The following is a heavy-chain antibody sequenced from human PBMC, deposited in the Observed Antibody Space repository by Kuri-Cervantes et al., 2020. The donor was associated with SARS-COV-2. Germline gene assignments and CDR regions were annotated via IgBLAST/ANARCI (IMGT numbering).Heavy chain of an antibody. CDR3: VRAGPGLSWDY. V-gene: IGHV3-30*03. CDR2: ISYDGSNK. D-gene: IGHD6-13*01. J-gene: IGHJ4*02. CDR1: GFTFSSYG. Sequence: GESLKISCAASGFTFSSYGMHWVRQAPGKGLEWVAVISYDGSNKYYADSVKGRFTISRDNSKNTLYLQMNSLRAEDTSVYYCVRAGPGLSWDYWGQGDLATVSS.